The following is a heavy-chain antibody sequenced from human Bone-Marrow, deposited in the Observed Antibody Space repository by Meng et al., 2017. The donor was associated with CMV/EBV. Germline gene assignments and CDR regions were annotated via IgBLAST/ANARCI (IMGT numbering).Heavy chain of an antibody. D-gene: IGHD4-11*01. V-gene: IGHV3-23*01. CDR3: AREFLYSDNWFDP. J-gene: IGHJ5*02. Sequence: GESLKICCAASGFNFRTYSMTWIRQIPGKGLEWVSTVSDTGDRSYYEEFVRGRFTISRDTSATTRYLQMNSLRAEDTAVYYCAREFLYSDNWFDPWGQGTLVTVSS. CDR1: GFNFRTYS. CDR2: VSDTGDRS.